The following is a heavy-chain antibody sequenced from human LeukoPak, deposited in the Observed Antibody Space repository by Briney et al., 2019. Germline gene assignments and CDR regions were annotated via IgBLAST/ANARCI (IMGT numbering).Heavy chain of an antibody. Sequence: GRSLRLSCAASGFTFSSYAMHWVRQAPGKGLEWVAVISYDGSNKYYADSVKGRFTISRDNSKNTLYLQMNSLRAEDTAVYYCARDPSGGDSYYYYMDVWGKGTTVTVSS. V-gene: IGHV3-30-3*01. J-gene: IGHJ6*03. D-gene: IGHD2-21*01. CDR2: ISYDGSNK. CDR1: GFTFSSYA. CDR3: ARDPSGGDSYYYYMDV.